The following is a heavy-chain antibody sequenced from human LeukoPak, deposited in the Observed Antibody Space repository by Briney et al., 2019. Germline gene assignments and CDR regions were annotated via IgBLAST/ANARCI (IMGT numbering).Heavy chain of an antibody. CDR2: ISGSGGST. D-gene: IGHD3-22*01. J-gene: IGHJ3*02. CDR1: GFTFSTFW. V-gene: IGHV3-23*01. Sequence: PGGSLRLSCATSGFTFSTFWMHWVRQAPGKGLEWVSAISGSGGSTYYADSVKGRFTISRDNSKNTLYLQMNSLRAEDTAVYYCAKDHIAMIVVVTGLDDAFDIWGQGTMVTVSS. CDR3: AKDHIAMIVVVTGLDDAFDI.